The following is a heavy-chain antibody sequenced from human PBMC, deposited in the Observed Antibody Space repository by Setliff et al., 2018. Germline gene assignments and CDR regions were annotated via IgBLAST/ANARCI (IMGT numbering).Heavy chain of an antibody. Sequence: PSETLSLTCTVSGDSISSGDYFWSWIRQPPGKGLEWIAYVYHSGSAYYNPSLKSRVTMSVDTSKNQFSLHLTSVTAADTAVYYCAREVGTSTSSDAFDVWGQGMMGTV. J-gene: IGHJ3*01. CDR2: VYHSGSA. CDR3: AREVGTSTSSDAFDV. CDR1: GDSISSGDYF. D-gene: IGHD1-26*01. V-gene: IGHV4-30-4*08.